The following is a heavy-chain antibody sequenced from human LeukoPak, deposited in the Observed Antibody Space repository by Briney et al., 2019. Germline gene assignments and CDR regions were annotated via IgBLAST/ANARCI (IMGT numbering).Heavy chain of an antibody. Sequence: SETLSLTCTVSGGSISSGGYYWSWIRQHPGKGLEWIGYIYYSGSTYYNPSLKSRVTISVDTSKNQFSLKLSSVTAADTAVYYCARVGRFLEWSTPSDYWGQGTLVTVSS. J-gene: IGHJ4*02. CDR3: ARVGRFLEWSTPSDY. CDR1: GGSISSGGYY. V-gene: IGHV4-31*03. CDR2: IYYSGST. D-gene: IGHD3-3*01.